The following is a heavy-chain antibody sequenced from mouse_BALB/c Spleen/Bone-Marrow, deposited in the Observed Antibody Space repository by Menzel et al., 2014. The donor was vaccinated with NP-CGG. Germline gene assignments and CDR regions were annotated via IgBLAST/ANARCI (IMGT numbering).Heavy chain of an antibody. CDR3: ARSLGRFDY. D-gene: IGHD4-1*01. V-gene: IGHV3-8*02. Sequence: EVKLMESGPSLIKPSQTLSLTCSVTGDSITSGYWNWIRKFPGNELEYMGYISYTGNTYYNPSLKSRISIARDTSKNQYYLQLHSVTTEDTATYFCARSLGRFDYWGQGATLTVS. CDR1: GDSITSGY. CDR2: ISYTGNT. J-gene: IGHJ2*01.